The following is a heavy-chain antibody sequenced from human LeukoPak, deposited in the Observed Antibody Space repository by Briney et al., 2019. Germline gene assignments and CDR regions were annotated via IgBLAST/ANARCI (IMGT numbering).Heavy chain of an antibody. CDR1: GFTVSSNY. J-gene: IGHJ3*02. CDR3: ARVRCLVRAFDI. CDR2: IYSGGST. D-gene: IGHD6-19*01. Sequence: PGGSLRLSCAASGFTVSSNYMSWVRQAPGKGLEWVSVIYSGGSTYYADSVKGRFTISRDNSKNTLYLQTNTLRAEDTAVYYCARVRCLVRAFDIWGQGTMVTVSS. V-gene: IGHV3-53*01.